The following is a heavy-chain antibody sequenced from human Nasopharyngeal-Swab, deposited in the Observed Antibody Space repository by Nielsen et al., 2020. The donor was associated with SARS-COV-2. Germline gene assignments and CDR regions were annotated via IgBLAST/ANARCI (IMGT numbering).Heavy chain of an antibody. D-gene: IGHD4-17*01. V-gene: IGHV3-30*03. Sequence: GESLKISCAASGFTFSSFGMHWVRQAPGKGLEWVAFIAHDASNEYYGDSVKGRFSISRDSSKNTLYPQMDSLRGEDTAVYYWARDAPAHYGAFYWGRGTLVTVSS. CDR1: GFTFSSFG. CDR2: IAHDASNE. CDR3: ARDAPAHYGAFY. J-gene: IGHJ4*02.